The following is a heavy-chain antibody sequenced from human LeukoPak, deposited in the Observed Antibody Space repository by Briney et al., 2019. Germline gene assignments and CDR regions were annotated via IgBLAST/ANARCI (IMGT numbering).Heavy chain of an antibody. CDR3: ARGSSDVYWYLDV. D-gene: IGHD6-19*01. V-gene: IGHV4-59*02. Sequence: SETLSLTCTVSGDSVSAFYWSWLRQSPGTGLEWIGFIHYPASTAYNPSLKSRVTISLETSRSQLSLMLTSLTPADTAMYYCARGSSDVYWYLDVWGRGTLVTVSS. J-gene: IGHJ2*01. CDR1: GDSVSAFY. CDR2: IHYPAST.